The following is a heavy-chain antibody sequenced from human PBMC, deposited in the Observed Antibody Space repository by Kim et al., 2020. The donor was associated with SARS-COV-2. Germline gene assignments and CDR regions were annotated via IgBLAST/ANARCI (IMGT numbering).Heavy chain of an antibody. CDR2: MNPYSGNT. CDR3: ARGGRYCSGSSCYNY. Sequence: ASVKVSCKASGYTFTDYDINWVRQATGQGPEWMGWMNPYSGNTGCAQKFQGRVTMTRDTSKSTAYMELSSLTSEDRAVYYCARGGRYCSGSSCYNYWGQGTLVTVSS. CDR1: GYTFTDYD. D-gene: IGHD2-2*02. J-gene: IGHJ4*02. V-gene: IGHV1-8*01.